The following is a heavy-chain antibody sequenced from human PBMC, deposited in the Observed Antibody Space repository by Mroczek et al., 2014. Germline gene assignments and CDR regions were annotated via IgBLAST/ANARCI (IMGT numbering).Heavy chain of an antibody. D-gene: IGHD4-17*01. V-gene: IGHV4-59*01. J-gene: IGHJ4*02. CDR1: GGSISGYY. CDR3: ARARYGDYFLGHFDY. CDR2: IYYNGNT. Sequence: QVQLQESGPGLVKPSETLSLTCTVSGGSISGYYWSWIRQPPGKGLEWIGYIYYNGNTNYNPSLKSRVTISVDTSKNQFSLKLSSMTAADTAVYYCARARYGDYFLGHFDYWGREPWSPSPQ.